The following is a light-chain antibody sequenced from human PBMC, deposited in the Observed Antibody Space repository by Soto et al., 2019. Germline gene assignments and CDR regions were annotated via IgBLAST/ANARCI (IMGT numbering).Light chain of an antibody. V-gene: IGKV1-39*01. CDR3: QQSYSTPYT. J-gene: IGKJ2*01. Sequence: DIPMTQSPSSLSASVGDRVTITCRASQTISTDLNWYQQKPGKAPNLLIYAASVLQSGVPSRFSGSESGTDFTLTISSLQPEDFVTYYCQQSYSTPYTFGQGTKLGI. CDR1: QTISTD. CDR2: AAS.